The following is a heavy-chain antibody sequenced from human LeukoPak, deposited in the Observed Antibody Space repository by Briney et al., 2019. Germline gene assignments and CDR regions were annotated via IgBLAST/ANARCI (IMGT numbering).Heavy chain of an antibody. CDR3: AGGSGFRTSFGY. J-gene: IGHJ4*02. CDR1: GFTFRTYA. V-gene: IGHV3-66*01. Sequence: GGSLRLSCAASGFTFRTYAMSWVRQAPGKGLEWVSLIYSGGSTYYADSVKGRFTISRDNSKNTLYLQMNSLRAEDTAVYYCAGGSGFRTSFGYWGQGTLVTVSS. D-gene: IGHD3-10*01. CDR2: IYSGGST.